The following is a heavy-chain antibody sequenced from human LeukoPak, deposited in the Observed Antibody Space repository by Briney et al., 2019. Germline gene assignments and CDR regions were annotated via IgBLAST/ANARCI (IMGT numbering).Heavy chain of an antibody. CDR2: IISIFGTA. J-gene: IGHJ6*02. Sequence: ASVKVSCKASGGTFSSYAISWVRQAPGQGLEWMGGIISIFGTANYAQKFQGRVTMTRDTSISTAYMELSRLRSDDTAVYYCARGGYDFVYYYYGMDVWGQGTTVTVSS. CDR3: ARGGYDFVYYYYGMDV. CDR1: GGTFSSYA. D-gene: IGHD3-3*01. V-gene: IGHV1-69*05.